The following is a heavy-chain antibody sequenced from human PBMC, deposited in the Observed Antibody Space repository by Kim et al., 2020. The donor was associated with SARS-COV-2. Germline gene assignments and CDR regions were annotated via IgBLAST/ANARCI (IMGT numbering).Heavy chain of an antibody. Sequence: GGSLRLSCAASGFTFSNYGMHWVRQAPGKGLEWVAVIWYDGSNKYYADSVKGRFTISRDNSKNTLYLQMNSLRAEDTAVYYCAREGGVGATTGLDYWGQGTLVTVSS. V-gene: IGHV3-33*01. CDR2: IWYDGSNK. D-gene: IGHD1-26*01. CDR3: AREGGVGATTGLDY. CDR1: GFTFSNYG. J-gene: IGHJ4*02.